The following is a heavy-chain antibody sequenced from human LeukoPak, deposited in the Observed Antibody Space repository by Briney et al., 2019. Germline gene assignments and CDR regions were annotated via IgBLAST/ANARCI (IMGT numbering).Heavy chain of an antibody. D-gene: IGHD3-10*01. CDR1: GFTFSTYG. CDR3: ARDRWFGDEDSFDI. Sequence: GGSLRLSCAASGFTFSTYGMHWVRQAPGKGLEWVAVVWYDGSNKYYADSVKGRFTISRDNSKNTLYLQMNSLRAEDTAIYYCARDRWFGDEDSFDIWGQGTMVTVSS. J-gene: IGHJ3*02. CDR2: VWYDGSNK. V-gene: IGHV3-33*01.